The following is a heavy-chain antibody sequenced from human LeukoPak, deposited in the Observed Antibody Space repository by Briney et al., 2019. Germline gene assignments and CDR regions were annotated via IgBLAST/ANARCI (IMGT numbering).Heavy chain of an antibody. D-gene: IGHD5-12*01. CDR3: ARDSGYSGYSDY. J-gene: IGHJ4*02. V-gene: IGHV3-11*05. Sequence: GGSLRLSCAASGFTFSDYYMSWIRQAPGKGLKWVSYISSSSSYTDYADSVKGRFTISRDNAKNSLNLQMNSLRAEDTAVYYCARDSGYSGYSDYWGQGTLVTVSS. CDR1: GFTFSDYY. CDR2: ISSSSSYT.